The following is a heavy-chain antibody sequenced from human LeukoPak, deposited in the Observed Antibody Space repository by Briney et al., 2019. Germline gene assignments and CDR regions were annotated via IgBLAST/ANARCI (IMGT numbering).Heavy chain of an antibody. D-gene: IGHD6-19*01. Sequence: PGGSLRLSCAASGFTFSSYWMHWVRQAPGKGLVWVSRINSDGGSTSYADSVKGRFTISRDNAKNTLYLQMNSLRAEDTAVYYCARDRGSGWYYFDYWGQGTLVTVSS. CDR2: INSDGGST. CDR1: GFTFSSYW. V-gene: IGHV3-74*01. CDR3: ARDRGSGWYYFDY. J-gene: IGHJ4*02.